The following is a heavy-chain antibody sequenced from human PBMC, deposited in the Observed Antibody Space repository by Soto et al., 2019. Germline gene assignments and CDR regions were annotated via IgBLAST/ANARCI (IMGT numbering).Heavy chain of an antibody. V-gene: IGHV3-53*01. CDR1: WLNVSTNY. Sequence: QPGGSLRLSCAASWLNVSTNYMSWVRQAPGKGLEWVSVIYSGGDTSYADSVKGRFAISRDNSKNTVFLQMNRLRVEDTAVYYCARDWGGNAGLHWYFDLWGRGTLVTVSS. CDR3: ARDWGGNAGLHWYFDL. D-gene: IGHD3-16*01. J-gene: IGHJ2*01. CDR2: IYSGGDT.